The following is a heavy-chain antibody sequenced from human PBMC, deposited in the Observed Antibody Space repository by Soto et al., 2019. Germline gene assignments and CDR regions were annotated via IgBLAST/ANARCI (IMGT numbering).Heavy chain of an antibody. J-gene: IGHJ4*02. CDR1: GFTFSDYY. D-gene: IGHD3-16*01. Sequence: GGSLRLSCAASGFTFSDYYMSWIRQAPGKGLEWVSYISSSSSYTNYADSVRGRFTISRDNAKNSLYLQMNSLRAEDTAVYYCARVVMSTFGGVQYVLDYWGQGTLVTVSS. CDR3: ARVVMSTFGGVQYVLDY. V-gene: IGHV3-11*06. CDR2: ISSSSSYT.